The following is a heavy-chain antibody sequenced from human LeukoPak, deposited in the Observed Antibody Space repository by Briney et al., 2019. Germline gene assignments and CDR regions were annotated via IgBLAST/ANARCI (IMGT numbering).Heavy chain of an antibody. Sequence: GGSLRLSCAASGFTFSSYAMSWVRQAPGKGLEWVSGISTSGGTTSYADSVKGRFTISRDNPRNTLYMQMNSLRAEDTAVYYCAIMHRYYDGSGYWVQWGQGTLVTVSS. J-gene: IGHJ4*02. CDR3: AIMHRYYDGSGYWVQ. D-gene: IGHD3-22*01. V-gene: IGHV3-23*01. CDR1: GFTFSSYA. CDR2: ISTSGGTT.